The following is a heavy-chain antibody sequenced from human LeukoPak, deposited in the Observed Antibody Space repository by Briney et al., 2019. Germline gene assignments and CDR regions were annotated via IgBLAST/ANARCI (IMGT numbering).Heavy chain of an antibody. CDR3: TRNYDSSGYTTFGY. D-gene: IGHD3-22*01. CDR1: GGSISSYY. Sequence: SETLSLTCTVSGGSISSYYWSWIRQPPGKGLEWVGYIYYSGSTNYNPSLKSRVTISVDTSKNQFSLKLSSVTAADTAVYYCTRNYDSSGYTTFGYWGRGTLVTVSS. V-gene: IGHV4-59*01. CDR2: IYYSGST. J-gene: IGHJ4*02.